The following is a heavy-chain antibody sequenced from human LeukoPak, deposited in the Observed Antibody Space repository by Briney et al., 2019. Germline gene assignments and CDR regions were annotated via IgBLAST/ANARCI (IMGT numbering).Heavy chain of an antibody. J-gene: IGHJ6*03. CDR3: ARVGVDTAMVLYYYYYYMDV. V-gene: IGHV4-59*01. D-gene: IGHD5-18*01. CDR1: GGSISSYY. CDR2: IYYSGST. Sequence: SETLSLTCTVSGGSISSYYWSWIRQPQGKGLEWIGYIYYSGSTNYNPSLKSRVTISVDTSKNQFSLKLGSVTAADTAVYYCARVGVDTAMVLYYYYYYMDVWGKGTTVTVSS.